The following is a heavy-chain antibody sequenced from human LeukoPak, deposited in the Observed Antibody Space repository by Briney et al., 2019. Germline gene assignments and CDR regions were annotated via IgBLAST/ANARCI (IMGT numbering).Heavy chain of an antibody. V-gene: IGHV1-69*13. J-gene: IGHJ4*02. CDR1: GGTFSSYA. CDR3: ARDSYGSGSYAVDY. CDR2: IIPVFGTT. Sequence: ASVKVSCKASGGTFSSYAVSWVRQAPGQGLEWMGGIIPVFGTTKYAQRFQGRVTITADESTSTAYMELSSLRSEDTAVYCCARDSYGSGSYAVDYWGQGTLVAVYS. D-gene: IGHD3-10*01.